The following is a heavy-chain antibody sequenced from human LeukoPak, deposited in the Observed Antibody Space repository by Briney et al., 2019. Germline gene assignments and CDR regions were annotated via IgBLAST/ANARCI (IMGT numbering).Heavy chain of an antibody. CDR3: AKVPRIAVAGSGAFDI. CDR2: ISGSGGST. J-gene: IGHJ3*02. CDR1: GFTFSSYA. V-gene: IGHV3-23*01. D-gene: IGHD6-19*01. Sequence: GGSLRLSCAASGFTFSSYAMSWVRQAPGKGLEWVSAISGSGGSTYYADSVKGRFTISRDNSKNTLYLQMNSLRAEDTAVYYCAKVPRIAVAGSGAFDIWGQGTMVTVSS.